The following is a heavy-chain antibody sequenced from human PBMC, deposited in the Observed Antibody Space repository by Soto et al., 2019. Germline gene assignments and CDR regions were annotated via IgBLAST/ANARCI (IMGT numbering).Heavy chain of an antibody. J-gene: IGHJ6*02. CDR3: ARELYSSGKYYYYYGMDV. Sequence: ASVKVSCKASGYTFTGYYMHWVRQAPGQGLEWMGWINPNSGGTNYAQKLQGRVTMTRDTSISTAYMELSRLRSDDTAVYYCARELYSSGKYYYYYGMDVWGQGTTVTVSS. D-gene: IGHD6-19*01. CDR2: INPNSGGT. CDR1: GYTFTGYY. V-gene: IGHV1-2*02.